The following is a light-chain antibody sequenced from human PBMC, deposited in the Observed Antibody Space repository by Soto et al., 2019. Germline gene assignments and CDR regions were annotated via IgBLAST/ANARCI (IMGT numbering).Light chain of an antibody. Sequence: QSALTQPASVSGSPGQSITISCTGTSSDVGGYNYVSWYQQHPGKAPKLMIYDVSNRPSGVSNRVSGSKSGNTASLTISGLQAEDEADYYCSSYTSSSTLVVVGGGTKLTVL. V-gene: IGLV2-14*01. CDR3: SSYTSSSTLVV. J-gene: IGLJ2*01. CDR1: SSDVGGYNY. CDR2: DVS.